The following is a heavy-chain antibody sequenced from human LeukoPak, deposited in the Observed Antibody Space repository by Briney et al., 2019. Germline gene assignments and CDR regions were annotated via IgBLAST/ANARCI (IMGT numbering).Heavy chain of an antibody. V-gene: IGHV4-39*07. CDR1: GGSISSSSYY. J-gene: IGHJ3*02. D-gene: IGHD2-8*01. CDR2: IYYSGST. Sequence: SQTLSLTCTVSGGSISSSSYYWGCIRLPPGKGLEWIGSIYYSGSTYYNPSLKSRVTISVDTSKNQFSLKLSSVTAADTAVYYCASIKWYAAFDIWGQGTMVTVSS. CDR3: ASIKWYAAFDI.